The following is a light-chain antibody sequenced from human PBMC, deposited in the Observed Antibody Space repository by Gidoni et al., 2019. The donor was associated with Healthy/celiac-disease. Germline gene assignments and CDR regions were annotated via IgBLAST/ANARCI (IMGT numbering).Light chain of an antibody. CDR1: QSISSY. J-gene: IGKJ1*01. CDR2: AAS. CDR3: QQSYSTPGT. Sequence: IQLSQSPSSLSASVGDRVTITCRASQSISSYLNWYQQKPGKAPKLLIYAASSLQSGVPSRFSGSGSGTDFTLTISSLQSEDFATYYCQQSYSTPGTFGQGTKVEIK. V-gene: IGKV1-39*01.